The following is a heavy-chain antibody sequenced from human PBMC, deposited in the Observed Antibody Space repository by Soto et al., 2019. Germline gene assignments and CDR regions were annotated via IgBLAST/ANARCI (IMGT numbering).Heavy chain of an antibody. Sequence: EVQLVESGGGLVKPGGSLRVSCAASGFIFTDAWMNWVRQAPGKGLEWVGRIKSKSDGGTTDYAAPVKGRFTISRDDSKNTLYLQLNSPKTEDTAVYYCTTRGWHDYWGQGTLVTVSS. CDR3: TTRGWHDY. CDR2: IKSKSDGGTT. J-gene: IGHJ4*02. V-gene: IGHV3-15*07. CDR1: GFIFTDAW. D-gene: IGHD6-19*01.